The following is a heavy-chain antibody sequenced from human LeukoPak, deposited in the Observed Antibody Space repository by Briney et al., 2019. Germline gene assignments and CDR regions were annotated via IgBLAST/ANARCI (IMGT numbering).Heavy chain of an antibody. J-gene: IGHJ6*02. CDR1: GYSFNSYW. CDR3: ARIEHYDILTDYYRDYYYGMDV. D-gene: IGHD3-9*01. CDR2: IYPGDSDT. Sequence: GESLKISCKGSGYSFNSYWNGWVRQMPGKGLEWMGIIYPGDSDTRYSTSFQGHVTISADKSISTAYLQWSSLKASDTAMYYCARIEHYDILTDYYRDYYYGMDVWGQGTTVTVSS. V-gene: IGHV5-51*01.